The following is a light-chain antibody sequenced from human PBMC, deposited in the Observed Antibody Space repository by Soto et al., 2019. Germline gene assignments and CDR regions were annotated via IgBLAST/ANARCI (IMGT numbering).Light chain of an antibody. J-gene: IGLJ1*01. CDR3: SSFTSSTTDV. V-gene: IGLV2-14*01. Sequence: QSALTQPASVSGSPGQSITISCTGTSSDVGGFNSVSWYQQHPGKAPKLVIYEVTNRPSGVSNRFSGSKSGITASLTISGLQAEDEADYYCSSFTSSTTDVFGTGTKVTVL. CDR2: EVT. CDR1: SSDVGGFNS.